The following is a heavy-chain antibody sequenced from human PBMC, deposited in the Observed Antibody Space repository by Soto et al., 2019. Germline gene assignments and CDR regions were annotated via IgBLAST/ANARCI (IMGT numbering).Heavy chain of an antibody. CDR2: FSAHNGNT. J-gene: IGHJ4*02. Sequence: QVHLVQSGAEVKKPGASVKVSCKGSGYGFTTYGITWVRQAPGQGLEWMAWFSAHNGNTNYAQKLQGRVTVTRDTSTSTAYMELRSLRSDDTAVYYCARGRYGDYWDQGALVTVSS. V-gene: IGHV1-18*01. CDR3: ARGRYGDY. D-gene: IGHD1-1*01. CDR1: GYGFTTYG.